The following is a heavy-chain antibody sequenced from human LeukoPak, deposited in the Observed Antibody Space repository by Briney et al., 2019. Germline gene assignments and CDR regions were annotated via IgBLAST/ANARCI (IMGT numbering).Heavy chain of an antibody. CDR3: SLRGDGDSAYSFDY. CDR2: ISSKAKSYAT. Sequence: GGSLRLPCAASGFTFSGSAMHWVRQASGKGLEWVGRISSKAKSYATAYAASVKGRFTISRDDSKNTAYLQMNSLKTEDTAVYYCSLRGDGDSAYSFDYWGQGTLVAVSS. J-gene: IGHJ4*02. CDR1: GFTFSGSA. V-gene: IGHV3-73*01. D-gene: IGHD4-17*01.